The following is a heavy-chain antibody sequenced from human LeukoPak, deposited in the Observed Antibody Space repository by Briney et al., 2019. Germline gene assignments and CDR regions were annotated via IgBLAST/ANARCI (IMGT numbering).Heavy chain of an antibody. J-gene: IGHJ6*02. Sequence: SETLSLTCTVSGGSISSYYWSWIRQPPGKGLEWIGNIYYSGSTNYNPSLRSRVTISEDTSKNQCSLKLSSVTAADTAVYYCARGGDPHYGMDVWGQGTTVTVSS. CDR3: ARGGDPHYGMDV. D-gene: IGHD2-21*01. V-gene: IGHV4-59*01. CDR2: IYYSGST. CDR1: GGSISSYY.